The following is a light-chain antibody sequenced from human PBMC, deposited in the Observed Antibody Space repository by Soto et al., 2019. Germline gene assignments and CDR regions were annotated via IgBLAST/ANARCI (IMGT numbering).Light chain of an antibody. V-gene: IGKV1-5*03. Sequence: DIQMTQSPSTLSASVGDRVTITCRASQSISSWLAWYQQKSGEAPKLLIYEVSTLARGVPSRFSGSGSGTEFTLTISSLQPDDFAAFYCQQYDTYSRRFGQGTKVEVK. J-gene: IGKJ1*01. CDR1: QSISSW. CDR3: QQYDTYSRR. CDR2: EVS.